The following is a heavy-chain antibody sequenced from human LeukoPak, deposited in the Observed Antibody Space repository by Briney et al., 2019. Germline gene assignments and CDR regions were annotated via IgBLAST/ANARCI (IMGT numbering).Heavy chain of an antibody. V-gene: IGHV1-18*01. CDR1: GYVFNSFG. CDR3: AREAVSFVAVANDGYFDF. CDR2: VSAYKGYT. Sequence: ASVKVSCKTSGYVFNSFGSTWLRQAPGQGLEWMGWVSAYKGYTSHAQKFQDRVIMTTDTSTTTAYMELRNLKSDDTAVYYCAREAVSFVAVANDGYFDFWGQGSLVIVSS. D-gene: IGHD6-19*01. J-gene: IGHJ4*02.